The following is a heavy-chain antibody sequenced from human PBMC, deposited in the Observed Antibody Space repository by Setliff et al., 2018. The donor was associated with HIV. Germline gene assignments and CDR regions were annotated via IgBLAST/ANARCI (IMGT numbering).Heavy chain of an antibody. Sequence: PSETLSLTCAVYGGSFSGYYWSWIRQPPGKGLEWIGEIIHSGGTNYNPSLKSRVTISVDTSKNQFSLKLSSVTAADTAVYYCARDLRLGGRYFRFESVHDAFDLWGQGTMVTVSS. CDR1: GGSFSGYY. J-gene: IGHJ3*01. D-gene: IGHD1-26*01. V-gene: IGHV4-34*12. CDR2: IIHSGGT. CDR3: ARDLRLGGRYFRFESVHDAFDL.